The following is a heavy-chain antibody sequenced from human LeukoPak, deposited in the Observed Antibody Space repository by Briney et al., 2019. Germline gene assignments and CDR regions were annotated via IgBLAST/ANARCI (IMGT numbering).Heavy chain of an antibody. V-gene: IGHV4-59*01. CDR3: VPGGDGFKTVY. CDR2: IYSAENT. CDR1: GGSIRGYY. D-gene: IGHD2-21*01. Sequence: SETLSLTCTVSGGSIRGYYWRWIRQPPGKRLEWIGFIYSAENTNINPSLDSRVTISIDTSKNQLYLGLGSVPAADTADCYFVPGGDGFKTVYWGQGTLVTVSS. J-gene: IGHJ4*02.